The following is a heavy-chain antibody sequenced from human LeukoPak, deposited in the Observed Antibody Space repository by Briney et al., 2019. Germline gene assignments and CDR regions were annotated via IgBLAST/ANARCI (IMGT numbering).Heavy chain of an antibody. CDR1: GFTFSSYG. J-gene: IGHJ4*02. Sequence: GSLRLSCAASGFTFSSYGMNWVRQAPGKGLEWISYITTSSSNEFYADSVKGRFTSSRDSAKNSLYLHMNSLRDEDTAVYYCARATYDSSGYYTFDYWGQGTLVTVSS. CDR2: ITTSSSNE. V-gene: IGHV3-48*02. D-gene: IGHD3-22*01. CDR3: ARATYDSSGYYTFDY.